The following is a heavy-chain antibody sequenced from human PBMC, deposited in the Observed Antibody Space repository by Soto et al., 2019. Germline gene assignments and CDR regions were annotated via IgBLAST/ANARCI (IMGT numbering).Heavy chain of an antibody. V-gene: IGHV4-34*01. CDR3: ARGGYCSSTSCYTSWFDP. Sequence: SETLALTCSVYGGSFSGYYWSWIRQPPGKGLEWIGEINHSGSTNYNPSLKSRVTISVDTSKNQFSLKLSSVTAADTAVYYCARGGYCSSTSCYTSWFDPWGQGTLVTVSS. CDR1: GGSFSGYY. CDR2: INHSGST. D-gene: IGHD2-2*02. J-gene: IGHJ5*02.